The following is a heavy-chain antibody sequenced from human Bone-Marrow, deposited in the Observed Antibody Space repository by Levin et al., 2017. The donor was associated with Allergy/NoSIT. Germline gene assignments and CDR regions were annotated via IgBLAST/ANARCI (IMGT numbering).Heavy chain of an antibody. J-gene: IGHJ3*02. D-gene: IGHD1-26*01. Sequence: PGESLKISCAASGFTFSSYAMHWVRQAPGKGLEWVAVISYDGSNKYYADSVKGRFTISRDNSKNTLYLQMNSLRAEDTAVYYCASLGVGATNPAFDIWGQGTMVTVSS. CDR2: ISYDGSNK. V-gene: IGHV3-30*04. CDR3: ASLGVGATNPAFDI. CDR1: GFTFSSYA.